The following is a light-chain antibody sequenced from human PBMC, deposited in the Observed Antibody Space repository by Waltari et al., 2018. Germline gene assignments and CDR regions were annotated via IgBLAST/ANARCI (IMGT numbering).Light chain of an antibody. CDR1: QRISTW. Sequence: DIQMRQSPFRLSATVGDRVSISCRASQRISTWLAWYQPRPGKAPKLLIHKASSLRSGVPSRFSGSGSGTDFTLTISSLQPEDVATYYCQQYENYPLTFGGGTILEIK. V-gene: IGKV1-5*03. J-gene: IGKJ4*01. CDR2: KAS. CDR3: QQYENYPLT.